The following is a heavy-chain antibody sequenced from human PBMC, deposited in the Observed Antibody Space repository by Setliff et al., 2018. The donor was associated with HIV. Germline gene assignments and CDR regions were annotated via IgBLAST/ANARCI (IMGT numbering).Heavy chain of an antibody. Sequence: SVKVSCKASGGTFSSYAISWVRQAPGQGLEWMGGIIPILGIANYAQKFQGRVTITTDESTSTAYMELSSLRSGDTAVYYCARDHGTAAAGTWGQGTLVTVSS. J-gene: IGHJ5*02. CDR2: IIPILGIA. CDR1: GGTFSSYA. D-gene: IGHD6-13*01. V-gene: IGHV1-69*10. CDR3: ARDHGTAAAGT.